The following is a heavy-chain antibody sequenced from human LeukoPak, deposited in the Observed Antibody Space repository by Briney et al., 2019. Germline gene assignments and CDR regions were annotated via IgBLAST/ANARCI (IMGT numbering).Heavy chain of an antibody. CDR2: IYHSGST. J-gene: IGHJ5*02. CDR3: ARHPGNWFDP. Sequence: SETLSLTCTVSGASISSSSYYWGWIRQPPGKGLEWIGSIYHSGSTYYNPSLESRVTISVDTSRNQFSLKLSSVTAADTAVYYCARHPGNWFDPWGQETLVTVSS. CDR1: GASISSSSYY. V-gene: IGHV4-39*01.